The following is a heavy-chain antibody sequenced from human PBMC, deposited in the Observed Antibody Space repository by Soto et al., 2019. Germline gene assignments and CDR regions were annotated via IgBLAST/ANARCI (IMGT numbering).Heavy chain of an antibody. CDR3: ARLGAYYKALDS. D-gene: IGHD3-3*01. J-gene: IGHJ4*02. Sequence: SETLSLTCTVSGASFSPNYWAWIRQPPGKGLEWIGYIYFGGTTRYNPSLESRVTISLDTSKNQFSLRLSSVTAADTALYFCARLGAYYKALDSWGRGTLVTVSS. CDR2: IYFGGTT. V-gene: IGHV4-59*08. CDR1: GASFSPNY.